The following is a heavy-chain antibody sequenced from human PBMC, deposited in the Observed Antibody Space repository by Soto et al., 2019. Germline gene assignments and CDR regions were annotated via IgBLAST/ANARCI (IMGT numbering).Heavy chain of an antibody. J-gene: IGHJ5*02. CDR2: INHSGST. D-gene: IGHD2-2*03. CDR3: ARGRAGYCSSTSCPRRFDP. Sequence: SETLSLTCAVYGGSFSGYYWSWIRQPPGKGLEWIGEINHSGSTNYNPSLKSRVTISVDTSKNQFSLKLSSVTAADTAVYYCARGRAGYCSSTSCPRRFDPWGQGTLVTVSS. CDR1: GGSFSGYY. V-gene: IGHV4-34*01.